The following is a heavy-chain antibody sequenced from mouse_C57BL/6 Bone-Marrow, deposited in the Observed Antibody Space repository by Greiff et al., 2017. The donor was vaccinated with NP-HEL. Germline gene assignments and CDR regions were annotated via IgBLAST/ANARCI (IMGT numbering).Heavy chain of an antibody. CDR1: GFNIKDDY. CDR3: TTGYGSLLAMDY. Sequence: EVKLEESGAELVRPGASVKLSCTASGFNIKDDYMHWVKQRPEQGLEWIGWIDPENGDTEYASKFQGKATITADTSSNTAYLQLSSLTSEDTAVYYCTTGYGSLLAMDYWGQGTSVTVSS. D-gene: IGHD1-1*01. V-gene: IGHV14-4*01. CDR2: IDPENGDT. J-gene: IGHJ4*01.